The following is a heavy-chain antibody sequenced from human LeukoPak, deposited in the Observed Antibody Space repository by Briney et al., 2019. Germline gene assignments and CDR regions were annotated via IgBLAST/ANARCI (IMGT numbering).Heavy chain of an antibody. CDR1: GGSISSYY. J-gene: IGHJ4*02. D-gene: IGHD3-9*01. CDR2: IYNSGIT. V-gene: IGHV4-4*09. Sequence: PSETLSLTCTVFGGSISSYYWSWIRKPPGKGLEWIGYIYNSGITNKNPSLKSRVTISGDTSKNQFSLKLSSVTAADTAVYYCARHGDVRYFDWLKDGFDYWGQGTLVTLSS. CDR3: ARHGDVRYFDWLKDGFDY.